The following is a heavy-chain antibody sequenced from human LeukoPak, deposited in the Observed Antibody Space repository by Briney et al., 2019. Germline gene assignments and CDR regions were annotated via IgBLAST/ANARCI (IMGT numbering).Heavy chain of an antibody. V-gene: IGHV3-7*01. Sequence: GGSLRLSCAAFDFSFSDSTMSWVRQAAEKGLEWVAKMKEDGSDEKYVDSVKGRFTISRDNARNSLYLQMNSLRPEDTAVYFCVVGGAGGGYFPNWGQGSLVIVSS. CDR2: MKEDGSDE. D-gene: IGHD3-16*01. J-gene: IGHJ1*01. CDR1: DFSFSDST. CDR3: VVGGAGGGYFPN.